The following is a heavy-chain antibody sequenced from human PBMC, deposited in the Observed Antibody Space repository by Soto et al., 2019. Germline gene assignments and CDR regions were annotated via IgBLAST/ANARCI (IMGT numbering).Heavy chain of an antibody. CDR2: VYYSGTT. J-gene: IGHJ4*02. D-gene: IGHD1-26*01. CDR1: GGSIRNGDYY. CDR3: VTVNLVGAAYYFDY. Sequence: LSLTCTVPGGSIRNGDYYWGWIRQPPGKGLEWIGYVYYSGTTYSHPSLNSRVSISVDTSENQFSLRLTSVTAADTAVYYCVTVNLVGAAYYFDYWGPGALVTVSS. V-gene: IGHV4-30-4*01.